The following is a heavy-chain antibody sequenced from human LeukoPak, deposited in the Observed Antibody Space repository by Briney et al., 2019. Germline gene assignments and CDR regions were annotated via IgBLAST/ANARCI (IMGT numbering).Heavy chain of an antibody. Sequence: PGGSLRLSCAASGFTFNNYGMHWVRQAPGKGLEWVAFIRYNGNNQYYADSVKGRVTISTDNAKNALYLQMHSLRAEDTAVYYCARDHDYSFDYWGQGTLVTVSS. CDR3: ARDHDYSFDY. CDR1: GFTFNNYG. CDR2: IRYNGNNQ. V-gene: IGHV3-30*02. J-gene: IGHJ4*02. D-gene: IGHD4-11*01.